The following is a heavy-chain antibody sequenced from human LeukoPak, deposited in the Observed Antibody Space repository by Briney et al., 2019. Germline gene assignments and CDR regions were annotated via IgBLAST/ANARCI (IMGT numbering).Heavy chain of an antibody. D-gene: IGHD1-26*01. CDR1: GFTVSSYE. V-gene: IGHV3-48*03. CDR2: ISSSGSTI. J-gene: IGHJ4*02. Sequence: GGSLRLSCAASGFTVSSYEMNWVRQAPGKGLEWVSYISSSGSTIYYADSVKGRFTISRDNAKNSLYLQMNSLRAEDTALYYCAKDSASGSVDYWGQGTLVTVSS. CDR3: AKDSASGSVDY.